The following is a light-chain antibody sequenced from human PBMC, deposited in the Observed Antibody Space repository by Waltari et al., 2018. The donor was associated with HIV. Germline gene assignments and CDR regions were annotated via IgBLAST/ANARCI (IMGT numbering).Light chain of an antibody. Sequence: QSALTQPASVSGSPGRSITISCTGTNSDIGGYNYFSWYQQHPGRAPKLILYDVPTRPAGVSDRFSGSKSGNTASLTISGLLAEDEADYYCSSYASNTYVVFGGGTKLTVL. J-gene: IGLJ2*01. CDR3: SSYASNTYVV. V-gene: IGLV2-14*01. CDR1: NSDIGGYNY. CDR2: DVP.